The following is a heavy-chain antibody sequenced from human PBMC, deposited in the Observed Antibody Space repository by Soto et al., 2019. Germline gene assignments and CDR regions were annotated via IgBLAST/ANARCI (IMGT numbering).Heavy chain of an antibody. CDR1: GGTFSSYA. D-gene: IGHD1-26*01. J-gene: IGHJ6*02. Sequence: SVKVSCKASGGTFSSYAITWVRQAPGQGLEWMGGIIPIFGTANYAQKFQARVTITADESTSTAYMELSGLRYDDTAIYYCARDKDRLQLGGNYYYMLDVWGQGTTVTVSS. V-gene: IGHV1-69*13. CDR2: IIPIFGTA. CDR3: ARDKDRLQLGGNYYYMLDV.